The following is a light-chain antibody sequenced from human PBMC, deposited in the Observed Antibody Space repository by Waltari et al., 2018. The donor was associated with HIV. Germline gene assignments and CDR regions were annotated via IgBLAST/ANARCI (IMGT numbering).Light chain of an antibody. CDR3: QVWESGSDHVV. Sequence: SYILSQPPSVSVAPGQTARITCGGNNIEAKTVPWYQQKPGQAPVLVVYDDTDRPSGIPERFSGANSANTATLSINSVEAGDEGDYYCQVWESGSDHVVFGGGTKLTVL. CDR1: NIEAKT. V-gene: IGLV3-21*02. CDR2: DDT. J-gene: IGLJ2*01.